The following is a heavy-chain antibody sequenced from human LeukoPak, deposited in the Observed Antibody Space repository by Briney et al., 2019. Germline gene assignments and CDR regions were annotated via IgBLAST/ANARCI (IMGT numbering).Heavy chain of an antibody. Sequence: GGSLRLSCAASGFTFSDYYMSWIRQAPGEGLEWVSYISSSGRTIYYADSVKGRFTISRDNAKNSLYLQMNSLRAEDTAVYYCARGKMGDFWSGYTPVFDYWGQGTLVTVSS. CDR2: ISSSGRTI. V-gene: IGHV3-11*01. D-gene: IGHD3-3*01. CDR1: GFTFSDYY. J-gene: IGHJ4*02. CDR3: ARGKMGDFWSGYTPVFDY.